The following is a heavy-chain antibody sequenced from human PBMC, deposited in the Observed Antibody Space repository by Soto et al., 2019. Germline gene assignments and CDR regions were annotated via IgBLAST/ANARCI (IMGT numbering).Heavy chain of an antibody. CDR2: ISAYNGNT. V-gene: IGHV1-18*01. CDR1: GYTFTSYG. Sequence: QVQLVQSGAEVKKPGASVKVSCKASGYTFTSYGISWVRQAPGQGLEWMGWISAYNGNTNYAQKLQGRVTMTTDTPTSTAYMELRSLRSDDTAVYYCARRPTQLVRNNWFDPWGQGTLVTVSS. CDR3: ARRPTQLVRNNWFDP. D-gene: IGHD6-13*01. J-gene: IGHJ5*02.